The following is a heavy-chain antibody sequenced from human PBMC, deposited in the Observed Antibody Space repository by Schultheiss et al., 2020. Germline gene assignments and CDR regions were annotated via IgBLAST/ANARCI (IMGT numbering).Heavy chain of an antibody. CDR2: IYYSGST. J-gene: IGHJ6*02. Sequence: TLSLTCTVSGGSISSYYWSWIRQPPGKGLEWIGYIYYSGSTNYNPSLKSRVTISVDTSKNQFSLKLSSVTAADTAVYYCARGYYGSGSYYNYYYGMDVWGQGTTVTVSS. V-gene: IGHV4-59*12. D-gene: IGHD3-10*01. CDR1: GGSISSYY. CDR3: ARGYYGSGSYYNYYYGMDV.